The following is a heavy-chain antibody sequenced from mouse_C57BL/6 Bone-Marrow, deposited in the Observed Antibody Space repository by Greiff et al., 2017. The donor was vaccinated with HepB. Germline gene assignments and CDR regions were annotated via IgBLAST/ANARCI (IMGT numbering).Heavy chain of an antibody. CDR2: IDPSDSYT. Sequence: VQLQQPGAELVRPGTSVKLSCKASGYTFTSYWMHWVKQRPGQGLEWIGVIDPSDSYTNYNQKFKGKATLTVDTSSSTAYMQLSSLTSEDSAVYYCARIRLWLEDFDYWGQGTPLTVSS. CDR1: GYTFTSYW. V-gene: IGHV1-59*01. D-gene: IGHD2-2*01. J-gene: IGHJ2*01. CDR3: ARIRLWLEDFDY.